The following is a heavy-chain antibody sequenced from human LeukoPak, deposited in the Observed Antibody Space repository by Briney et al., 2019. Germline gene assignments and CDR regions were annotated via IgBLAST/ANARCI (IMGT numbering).Heavy chain of an antibody. J-gene: IGHJ3*02. CDR1: GYTFTAYY. D-gene: IGHD3-22*01. CDR3: ARVYYDSSGFGAFDI. CDR2: INPNSGGT. Sequence: ASVKVSCTASGYTFTAYYMHWVRQAPGQGLEWMGWINPNSGGTNYAQKFQGRVTMTRDTSISTAYMELSRLRSDDTAVYYCARVYYDSSGFGAFDIWGQGTMVTVSS. V-gene: IGHV1-2*02.